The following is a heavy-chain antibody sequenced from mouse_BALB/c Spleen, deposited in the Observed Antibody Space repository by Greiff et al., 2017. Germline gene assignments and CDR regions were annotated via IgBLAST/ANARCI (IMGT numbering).Heavy chain of an antibody. CDR2: ISDGGSYT. CDR1: GFTFSDYY. V-gene: IGHV5-4*02. Sequence: DVMLVESGGGLVKPGGSLKLSCAASGFTFSDYYMYWVRQTPEKRLEWVATISDGGSYTYYPDSVKGRFTISRDNAKNNLYLQMSSLKSEDTAMYYCARNDYDGAFDYWGQGTTLTVSS. J-gene: IGHJ2*01. D-gene: IGHD2-4*01. CDR3: ARNDYDGAFDY.